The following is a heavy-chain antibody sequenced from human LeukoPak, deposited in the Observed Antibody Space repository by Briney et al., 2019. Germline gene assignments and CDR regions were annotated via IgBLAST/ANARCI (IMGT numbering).Heavy chain of an antibody. V-gene: IGHV3-7*01. CDR3: VRDLGHSRHYFEY. Sequence: GGSLRLSCAASGFTFNSFFLNWVRLTPGRELEWVACISQDGSETFYMDSVRGRFTTSRDNTKNSLYLQMDSLRAEDTAVYFCVRDLGHSRHYFEYWGQGALVTVSS. CDR2: ISQDGSET. D-gene: IGHD7-27*01. J-gene: IGHJ4*02. CDR1: GFTFNSFF.